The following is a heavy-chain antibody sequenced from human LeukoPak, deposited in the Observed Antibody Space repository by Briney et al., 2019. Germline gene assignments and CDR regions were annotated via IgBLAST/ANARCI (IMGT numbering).Heavy chain of an antibody. D-gene: IGHD3-3*01. Sequence: ASVKVSCKASGYTFTSHYFHWVRQAPGQGLEWMGIIDPGGGSTNYAQKFQGRVAMTRDTSTSTVYVDLSSLRSEDTAVYYCTSWAGEVKNGLWSGPFDYWGQGALVTVSS. J-gene: IGHJ4*02. CDR3: TSWAGEVKNGLWSGPFDY. CDR1: GYTFTSHY. V-gene: IGHV1-46*01. CDR2: IDPGGGST.